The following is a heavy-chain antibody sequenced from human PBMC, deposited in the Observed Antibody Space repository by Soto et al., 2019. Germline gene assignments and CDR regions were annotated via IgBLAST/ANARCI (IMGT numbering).Heavy chain of an antibody. CDR3: ARAGDYSDYSFDF. J-gene: IGHJ4*02. D-gene: IGHD4-17*01. CDR1: GGSISSVGYY. CDR2: IYYSGST. V-gene: IGHV4-31*03. Sequence: QVQLQESGPGLVKPSQTLSLTCTVSGGSISSVGYYWSWIRQHPGKGLEWIGYIYYSGSTYYNPSLKSRVSISVDTSKNQFTLKLSSVTAADTAVYYCARAGDYSDYSFDFWGQGTLVTVSS.